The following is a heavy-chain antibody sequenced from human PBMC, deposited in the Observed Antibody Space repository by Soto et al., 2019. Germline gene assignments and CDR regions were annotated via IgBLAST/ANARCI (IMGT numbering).Heavy chain of an antibody. CDR3: ASPYCSSTCCLGSSYYYGMDV. CDR2: IKAGNGNT. CDR1: GYTFTCYA. D-gene: IGHD2-2*01. J-gene: IGHJ6*02. V-gene: IGHV1-3*01. Sequence: QVQLVQSGAEVKKPGASVKVSCKASGYTFTCYAMHWVRQAPGQRLEWMGWIKAGNGNTKYSQKFQGRVTITRDTSASTAYMELSSLRSEDSAVYYCASPYCSSTCCLGSSYYYGMDVWGQGTTVTVSS.